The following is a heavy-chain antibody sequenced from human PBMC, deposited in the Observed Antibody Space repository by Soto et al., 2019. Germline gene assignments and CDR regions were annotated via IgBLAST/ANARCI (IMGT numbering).Heavy chain of an antibody. V-gene: IGHV1-69*13. CDR2: IIPIFGTA. D-gene: IGHD3-22*01. CDR3: ARGRTGSSGYYYNY. Sequence: ASVKVSCKASGGTFSSYSMSWGRQAPGQGLEWMGGIIPIFGTANYAQKFQGRVTITADESTSTAYMELSSLRSEDTAVYYCARGRTGSSGYYYNYWGQGTLVTVSS. J-gene: IGHJ4*02. CDR1: GGTFSSYS.